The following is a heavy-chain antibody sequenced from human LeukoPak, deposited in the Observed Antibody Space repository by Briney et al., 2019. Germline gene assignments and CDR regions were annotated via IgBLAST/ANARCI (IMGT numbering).Heavy chain of an antibody. CDR2: IQSNLDGGTT. D-gene: IGHD3-3*01. CDR3: TTDFSHFDFSSGYYSY. CDR1: GFSFTSAW. J-gene: IGHJ4*02. V-gene: IGHV3-15*01. Sequence: GGSLRLSCAAAGFSFTSAWMVWVRQAPGKGLEWVGRIQSNLDGGTTDFAAPVKGRFTISRDDLARTVYLEMNNLKADDTGVYYCTTDFSHFDFSSGYYSYWGQGSLVTVSS.